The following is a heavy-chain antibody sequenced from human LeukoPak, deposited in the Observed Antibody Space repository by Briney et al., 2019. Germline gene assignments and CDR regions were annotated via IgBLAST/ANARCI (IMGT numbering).Heavy chain of an antibody. CDR1: GFTFSGYT. J-gene: IGHJ4*02. D-gene: IGHD1-7*01. V-gene: IGHV3-30-3*01. CDR3: ARGPNWNFQIDY. Sequence: GGSLRLSCAVFGFTFSGYTMHWVRQAPGKGLEWVAVISYDGTNKHYADSARGRFTISRDDSKNTLYLQMNSLRPEDTALYYCARGPNWNFQIDYWGQGTLVTVSS. CDR2: ISYDGTNK.